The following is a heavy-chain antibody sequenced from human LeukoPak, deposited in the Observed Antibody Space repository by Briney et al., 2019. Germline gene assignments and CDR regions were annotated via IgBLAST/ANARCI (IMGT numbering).Heavy chain of an antibody. CDR2: MNPNSGNT. V-gene: IGHV1-8*01. J-gene: IGHJ4*02. D-gene: IGHD1-26*01. CDR1: GYTFTSYG. CDR3: ARGQVGAKEGSFDY. Sequence: GASVKVSCKASGYTFTSYGINWVRQATGQGLEWMGWMNPNSGNTGYAQKFQGRVTMTRNTSISTAYMELSSLRSEDTAVYYCARGQVGAKEGSFDYWGQGTLVTVSS.